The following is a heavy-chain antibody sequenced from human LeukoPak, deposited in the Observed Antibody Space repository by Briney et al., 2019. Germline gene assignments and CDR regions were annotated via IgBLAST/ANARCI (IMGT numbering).Heavy chain of an antibody. CDR2: INPSGGST. CDR1: GYTFTSYY. D-gene: IGHD3-10*01. J-gene: IGHJ3*02. CDR3: ARGGVTFDAFDI. V-gene: IGHV1-46*01. Sequence: ASVKVSCKASGYTFTSYYMHWVRQAPGQGLEWMGIINPSGGSTSYAQKFQGRVTITRNTSISTAYMELSSLRSEDTAVYYCARGGVTFDAFDIWGQGTMVTVSS.